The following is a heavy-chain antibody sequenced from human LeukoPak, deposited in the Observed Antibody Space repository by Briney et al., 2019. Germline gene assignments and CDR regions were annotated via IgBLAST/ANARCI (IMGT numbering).Heavy chain of an antibody. CDR3: MRDYMGWFDP. CDR1: GFSLSNFQ. J-gene: IGHJ5*02. Sequence: GSLRLSCVASGFSLSNFQMYWVRQAPGKGLEWVSIISLDGSTEFYADSVKGRFTTSRDTASNTMHLEMNNLRIEDTAVYYCMRDYMGWFDPWGQGSLVTVSS. D-gene: IGHD3-10*01. CDR2: ISLDGSTE. V-gene: IGHV3-30-3*01.